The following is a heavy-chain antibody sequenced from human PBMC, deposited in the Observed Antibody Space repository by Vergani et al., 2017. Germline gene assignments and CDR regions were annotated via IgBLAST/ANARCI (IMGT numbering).Heavy chain of an antibody. CDR1: GYTFTDHY. V-gene: IGHV1-69-2*01. Sequence: EVQLVQSGAEVKKPGATMKISCKVSGYTFTDHYMHWVKQAPGKGLEWMGLVDPEDGETIYAEKFKGRVTIAAGTSTDTAHFELSSLRSEDTDVYYCATPQTVTTGGMEVWGQGTTVIVSS. CDR3: ATPQTVTTGGMEV. J-gene: IGHJ6*02. D-gene: IGHD4-17*01. CDR2: VDPEDGET.